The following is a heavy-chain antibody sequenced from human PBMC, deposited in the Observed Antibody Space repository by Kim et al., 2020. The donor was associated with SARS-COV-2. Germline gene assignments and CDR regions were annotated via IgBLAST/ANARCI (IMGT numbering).Heavy chain of an antibody. J-gene: IGHJ6*02. CDR2: IFYSGGT. CDR3: ARHGGGSGSYYSAYYYYAMDV. Sequence: SETLSLTCTVSSGSISSSTYYWGWIRQPPGKGLEWIGSIFYSGGTYYTPSLTGRVTISVDTSKNQFSLKLSSVTAADTAVYYCARHGGGSGSYYSAYYYYAMDVWGQGTTVTVSS. V-gene: IGHV4-39*01. D-gene: IGHD3-10*01. CDR1: SGSISSSTYY.